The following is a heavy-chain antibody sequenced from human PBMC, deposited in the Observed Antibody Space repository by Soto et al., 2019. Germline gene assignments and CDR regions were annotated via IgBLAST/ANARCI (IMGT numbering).Heavy chain of an antibody. CDR1: GFTFTSSA. J-gene: IGHJ5*02. CDR3: AKVGPYDSGSYMFRYNWFGP. D-gene: IGHD3-10*01. CDR2: IAVGSGNT. Sequence: SVKVSCKASGFTFTSSAVQWVRQARGQRLEWIGWIAVGSGNTNYAQKFQERVTITRDMSTRTAYMELSSLRSEDTAVYYCAKVGPYDSGSYMFRYNWFGPWGPGTLVTVSS. V-gene: IGHV1-58*01.